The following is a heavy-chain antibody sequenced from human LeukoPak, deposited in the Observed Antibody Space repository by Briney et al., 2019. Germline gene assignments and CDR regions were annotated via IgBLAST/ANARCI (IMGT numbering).Heavy chain of an antibody. V-gene: IGHV4-4*07. Sequence: KPSETLSLTCTVSGGSISSYYWSWIRQPAGKGLEWIGRIYTSGSTNYNPSLKSRVTMSVDTSKNQFSLKLSSVTAADTAVYYCASGHDYGDYEGSPAYSYWGQGTLVTVSS. J-gene: IGHJ4*02. CDR2: IYTSGST. CDR1: GGSISSYY. D-gene: IGHD4-17*01. CDR3: ASGHDYGDYEGSPAYSY.